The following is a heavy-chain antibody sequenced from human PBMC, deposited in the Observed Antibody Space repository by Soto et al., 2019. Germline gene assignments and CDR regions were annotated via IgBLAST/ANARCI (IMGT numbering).Heavy chain of an antibody. CDR3: VHTGYSYDPLAY. V-gene: IGHV2-5*01. CDR2: IFLNEDE. CDR1: GFSLTTYGVG. Sequence: QITLKESGHALVKPTQTLTLTCTFSGFSLTTYGVGVGWLRHPPGKALEWLALIFLNEDERYSPALKSMHNSFKWTSKNQVVFTMTNIDPVDTATYIGVHTGYSYDPLAYWGRGTLVTVSS. D-gene: IGHD5-18*01. J-gene: IGHJ4*01.